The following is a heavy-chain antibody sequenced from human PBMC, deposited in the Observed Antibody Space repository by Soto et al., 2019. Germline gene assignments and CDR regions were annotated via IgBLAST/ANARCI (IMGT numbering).Heavy chain of an antibody. J-gene: IGHJ5*02. CDR3: ARASSVIAAAGYP. D-gene: IGHD6-13*01. V-gene: IGHV4-34*01. CDR1: GGSFSGYY. Sequence: SETLSLTCAVYGGSFSGYYLSWIRQPPGKGLEWIGEINHSGSTNYNPSLKSRVTISVDTSKNQFSLKLSSVTAADTAVYYCARASSVIAAAGYPWGQGTLVTVSS. CDR2: INHSGST.